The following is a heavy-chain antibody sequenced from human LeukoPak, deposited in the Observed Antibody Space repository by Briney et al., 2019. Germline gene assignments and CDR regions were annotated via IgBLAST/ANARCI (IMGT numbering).Heavy chain of an antibody. CDR2: ISSSSSYI. Sequence: GGSLRLSCAASGFTFSSYSMNWVRQAPGKGLEWVSSISSSSSYIYYADSVKVRFTISRDNAKNSLYLQMNSLRAEDTAVYYCAREVQWLGNYFDYWGQGTLVTVSS. J-gene: IGHJ4*02. CDR3: AREVQWLGNYFDY. D-gene: IGHD6-19*01. V-gene: IGHV3-21*01. CDR1: GFTFSSYS.